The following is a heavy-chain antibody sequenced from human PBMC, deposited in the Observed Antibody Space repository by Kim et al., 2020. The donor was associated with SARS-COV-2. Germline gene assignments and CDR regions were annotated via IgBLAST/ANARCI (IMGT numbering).Heavy chain of an antibody. V-gene: IGHV1-2*02. CDR1: GYTFTGYY. J-gene: IGHJ6*02. CDR3: ARGSLLEWLLKTTRVSGYEIYSSDYGMDV. CDR2: INPNSGGT. Sequence: ASVKVSCKASGYTFTGYYMHWVRQAPGQGLEWMGWINPNSGGTNYAQKFQGRVTMTRDTSISTAYMELSRLRSDDTAVYYCARGSLLEWLLKTTRVSGYEIYSSDYGMDVWGQGTTVTVSS. D-gene: IGHD3-3*01.